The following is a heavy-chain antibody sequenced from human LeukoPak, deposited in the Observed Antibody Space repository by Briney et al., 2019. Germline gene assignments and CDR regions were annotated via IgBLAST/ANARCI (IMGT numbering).Heavy chain of an antibody. Sequence: ASVKVSCKASGYTFTSYDINWVRQATGQGLEWMGWMNPNSGNTGYAQKFQGRVTITRNTSISTAYMELSSLRSEDTAVYYCARVQVAAAGLGIDPWGQGTLVTVSS. CDR3: ARVQVAAAGLGIDP. J-gene: IGHJ5*02. CDR2: MNPNSGNT. CDR1: GYTFTSYD. D-gene: IGHD6-13*01. V-gene: IGHV1-8*03.